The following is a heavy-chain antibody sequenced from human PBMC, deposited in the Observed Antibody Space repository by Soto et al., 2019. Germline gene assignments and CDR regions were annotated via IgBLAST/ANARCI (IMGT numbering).Heavy chain of an antibody. CDR2: ISAYNGNT. Sequence: GASVKVSCKASGYTFTSYGISWVRQAPGQGLEWMGWISAYNGNTNYAQKLQGRVTMTTDTSTSTAYMELRSLRSDDTAVYYCARDQWSYGDFVYGMDVWGQGTTVTVSS. CDR1: GYTFTSYG. V-gene: IGHV1-18*04. J-gene: IGHJ6*02. CDR3: ARDQWSYGDFVYGMDV. D-gene: IGHD4-17*01.